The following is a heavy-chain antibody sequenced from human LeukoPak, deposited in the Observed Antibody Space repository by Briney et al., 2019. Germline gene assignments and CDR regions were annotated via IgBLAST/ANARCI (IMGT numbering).Heavy chain of an antibody. CDR2: IRSKANSYAT. CDR3: TCRNPMTTVTTSLNAFDI. J-gene: IGHJ3*02. V-gene: IGHV3-73*01. Sequence: GGSLRLSCAASGFTFSGSAMHWVRQASGKGLEWVGRIRSKANSYATAYAASVKGRFTISRDDSKNTAYLQMNSLKTEDTAAYYCTCRNPMTTVTTSLNAFDIWGQGTMVTVSS. CDR1: GFTFSGSA. D-gene: IGHD4-17*01.